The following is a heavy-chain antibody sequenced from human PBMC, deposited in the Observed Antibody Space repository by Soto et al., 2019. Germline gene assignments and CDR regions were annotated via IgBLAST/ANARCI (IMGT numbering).Heavy chain of an antibody. D-gene: IGHD3-22*01. CDR3: ARGARITMIVVRPSPWFDP. Sequence: SETLSLTFAVSGGSISSGGYSWSWIRQPPGKGLEWIGYIYHSGSTYYNPSQTSPVNISLERSKNQFYLKLSSVFAEDRAVYSCARGARITMIVVRPSPWFDPWGPGTLVTVSS. J-gene: IGHJ5*02. CDR2: IYHSGST. CDR1: GGSISSGGYS. V-gene: IGHV4-30-2*01.